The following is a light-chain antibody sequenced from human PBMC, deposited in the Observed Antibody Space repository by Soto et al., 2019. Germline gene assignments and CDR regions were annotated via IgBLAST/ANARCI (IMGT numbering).Light chain of an antibody. Sequence: LSQWPDTVTLSPGERATPSCSVGSRSSSSYLAWYQQKPGQAPRLLMYGASSRATGIPARFSGSGSGTDFTLTISRLEPEDFAVYYCQQCGSSPRTFGQGTHVDIK. CDR3: QQCGSSPRT. CDR1: SRSSSSY. CDR2: GAS. V-gene: IGKV3-20*01. J-gene: IGKJ1*01.